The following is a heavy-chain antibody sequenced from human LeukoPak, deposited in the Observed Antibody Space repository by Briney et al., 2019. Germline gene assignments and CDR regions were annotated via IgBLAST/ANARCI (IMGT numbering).Heavy chain of an antibody. Sequence: SETLSLTCTVSGGSISSYYWSWIRQPPGKGLEWIGYIYYSGSTNYNPSLKSRVTISVDRSKNQFSLKLSSVTAADTAVYYCARGWNGADFDYWGQGTLVTVSS. CDR3: ARGWNGADFDY. D-gene: IGHD1-1*01. CDR1: GGSISSYY. CDR2: IYYSGST. J-gene: IGHJ4*02. V-gene: IGHV4-59*12.